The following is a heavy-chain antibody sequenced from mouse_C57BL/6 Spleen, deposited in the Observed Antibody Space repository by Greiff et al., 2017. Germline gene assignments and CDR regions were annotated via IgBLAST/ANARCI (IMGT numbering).Heavy chain of an antibody. J-gene: IGHJ2*01. CDR2: ISDGGSYT. V-gene: IGHV5-4*03. CDR1: GFTFSSYA. CDR3: ARVDGYYAHFDY. D-gene: IGHD2-3*01. Sequence: EVKLVESGGGLVKPGGSLKLSCAASGFTFSSYAMSWVRQTPEKRLEWVATISDGGSYTYYPDNVKGRFTISRDNAKNNLYLQMRHLKSEDTAMYYCARVDGYYAHFDYWGQGTTLTVSS.